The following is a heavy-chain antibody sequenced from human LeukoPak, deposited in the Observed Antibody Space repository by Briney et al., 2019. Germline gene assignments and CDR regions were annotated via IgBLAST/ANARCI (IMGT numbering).Heavy chain of an antibody. CDR1: GGTFSSYA. D-gene: IGHD3-3*01. V-gene: IGHV1-18*01. J-gene: IGHJ4*02. CDR3: ARDPITIFGVVIINYFDY. CDR2: ISAYNGNT. Sequence: ASVKVSCKASGGTFSSYAISWVRQAPGQGLEWMGWISAYNGNTNYAQKLQGRVTMTTDTSTSTAYMELRSLRSDDTAVYYCARDPITIFGVVIINYFDYWGQGTLVTVSS.